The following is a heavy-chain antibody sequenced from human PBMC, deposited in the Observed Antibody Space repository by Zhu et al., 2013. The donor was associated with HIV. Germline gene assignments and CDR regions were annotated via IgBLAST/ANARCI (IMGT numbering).Heavy chain of an antibody. D-gene: IGHD1-26*01. CDR2: MNPNSGNT. V-gene: IGHV1-8*01. CDR1: GYTFTSYD. Sequence: QVQLVQSGAEVKKPGASVKVSCKASGYTFTSYDINWVRQATGQGLEWMGWMNPNSGNTGYAQKFQGRVTMTRNTSISTAYMELSSLRSEDTAVYYCARGNSGSYSKYYGMDVWGPRGPRVTVSS. CDR3: ARGNSGSYSKYYGMDV. J-gene: IGHJ6*01.